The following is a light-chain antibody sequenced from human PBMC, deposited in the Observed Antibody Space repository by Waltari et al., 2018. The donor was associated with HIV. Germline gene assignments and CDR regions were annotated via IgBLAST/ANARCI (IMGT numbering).Light chain of an antibody. J-gene: IGKJ2*01. CDR2: WAS. Sequence: DIVMTQSRDSLAVSLGERATIHCKSSQSVLYSSNNKNYLAWYQQKPGQPPKLLIFWASTRESGVPYRFSGSGSGTDFTLTISSLQAEDVAVYYCQQYYGSPYTFGQGTKLE. V-gene: IGKV4-1*01. CDR1: QSVLYSSNNKNY. CDR3: QQYYGSPYT.